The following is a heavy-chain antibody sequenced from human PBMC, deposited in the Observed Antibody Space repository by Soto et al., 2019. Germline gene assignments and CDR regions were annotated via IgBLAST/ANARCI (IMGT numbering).Heavy chain of an antibody. CDR2: IYYSGST. D-gene: IGHD5-18*01. J-gene: IGHJ4*02. CDR1: GGSVSSGSYY. V-gene: IGHV4-61*01. Sequence: SETLSLTCTFSGGSVSSGSYYWSWIRQPPGKGLEWIGYIYYSGSTNYNPSLKSRVTISVDTSKNQFSLKLSSVTAADTAVYYCARARYSYGTQYFDYWGQGTLVTVPQ. CDR3: ARARYSYGTQYFDY.